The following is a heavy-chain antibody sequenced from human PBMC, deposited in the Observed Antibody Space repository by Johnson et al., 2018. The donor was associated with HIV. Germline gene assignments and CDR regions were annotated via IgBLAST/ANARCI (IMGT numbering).Heavy chain of an antibody. J-gene: IGHJ3*02. CDR1: GFTFSSYA. CDR3: TTEVVGQRGGAFDI. Sequence: QVQLVESGGGVVQPGRSLRLSCAASGFTFSSYAMHWVRQAPGKGLEWVAVISYDGSNKYYADSVKGRFTISRDNSKNTLYLQMNSLEAEDTAVYYCTTEVVGQRGGAFDIWGQGTMVTVSS. D-gene: IGHD6-25*01. CDR2: ISYDGSNK. V-gene: IGHV3-30*14.